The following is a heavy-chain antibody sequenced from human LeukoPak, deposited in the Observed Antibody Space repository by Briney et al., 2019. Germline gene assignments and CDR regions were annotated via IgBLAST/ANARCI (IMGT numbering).Heavy chain of an antibody. D-gene: IGHD4-23*01. V-gene: IGHV3-43*01. CDR3: ARDGGRMTTVVTAYFDY. Sequence: PGGSLRLSCAASGFTFEAYTMHWVRHAPGEGLEWVSLFSWDGGSKYYADSVKGRFTISRDNSKNTLYLQMNSLRAEDTAVYYCARDGGRMTTVVTAYFDYWGQGTLVTVSS. J-gene: IGHJ4*02. CDR1: GFTFEAYT. CDR2: FSWDGGSK.